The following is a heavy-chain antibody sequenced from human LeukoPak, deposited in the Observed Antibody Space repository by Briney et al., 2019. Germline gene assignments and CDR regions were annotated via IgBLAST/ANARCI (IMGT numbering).Heavy chain of an antibody. Sequence: GGSLRLSCEASGFTFSNAWMNWVRQAPGKGLEWVSIIYSGGSTYYADSVKGRFTISRDNSKNTLFLQLNSLRAEDTAVYFCASAAAGTSYYYYGLDVWGQGTTVTVSS. V-gene: IGHV3-53*01. J-gene: IGHJ6*02. CDR3: ASAAAGTSYYYYGLDV. D-gene: IGHD6-13*01. CDR1: GFTFSNAW. CDR2: IYSGGST.